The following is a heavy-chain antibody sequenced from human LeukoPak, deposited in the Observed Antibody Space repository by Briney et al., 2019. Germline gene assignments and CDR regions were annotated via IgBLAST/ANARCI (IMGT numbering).Heavy chain of an antibody. CDR3: ARLLGSSGYAGDWYFDL. CDR1: GATITRYY. Sequence: SETLSLTCSVSGATITRYYWTWIRQPVGKGLEWFGRLYTNGTVNYNPSLRSRVTMSRDTSRNQFSLKLTSVTAADTAVYYCARLLGSSGYAGDWYFDLWGPGALVTVSS. CDR2: LYTNGTV. J-gene: IGHJ2*01. V-gene: IGHV4-4*07. D-gene: IGHD3-22*01.